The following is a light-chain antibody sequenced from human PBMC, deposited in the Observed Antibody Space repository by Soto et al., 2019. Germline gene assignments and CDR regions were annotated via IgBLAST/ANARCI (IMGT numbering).Light chain of an antibody. CDR3: QQYNTWPPT. J-gene: IGKJ3*01. Sequence: TQSPATLSVSPGEGATLSCRASQSVGRDLAWYQQKPGQAPRLLIYGASTRATGIPARFTGSGSGTEFTLAINSLQSEGFAVYWCQQYNTWPPTFGPGTTVDIK. V-gene: IGKV3-15*01. CDR1: QSVGRD. CDR2: GAS.